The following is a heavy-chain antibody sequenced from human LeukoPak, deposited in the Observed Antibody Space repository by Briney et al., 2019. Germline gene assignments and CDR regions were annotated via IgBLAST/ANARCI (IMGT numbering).Heavy chain of an antibody. CDR3: ARDADAQDSSSWYPFDY. J-gene: IGHJ4*02. Sequence: ASVKVSCKASGYTFTSYGISWVRQAPGQGLEWMGWISAYNGNTNYAQKLQGRVTMTTDTSTSTAYMELRSLRSDDTAVYYCARDADAQDSSSWYPFDYWGQGTLVTVSS. CDR2: ISAYNGNT. V-gene: IGHV1-18*01. CDR1: GYTFTSYG. D-gene: IGHD6-13*01.